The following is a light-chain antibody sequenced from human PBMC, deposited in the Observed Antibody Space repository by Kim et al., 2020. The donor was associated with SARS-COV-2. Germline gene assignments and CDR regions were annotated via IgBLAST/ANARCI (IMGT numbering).Light chain of an antibody. V-gene: IGKV3-20*01. CDR2: GAS. Sequence: EMVLTQSPGTLSLSPGEGATLSCRTSQTVSNNHLAWYQQKPGQAPRLLIYGASSRATGIPDRFSGSGSGTDFTLTISRLESEDFAVYYCQQYGNSPPNTFGQGTKLEI. CDR3: QQYGNSPPNT. CDR1: QTVSNNH. J-gene: IGKJ2*01.